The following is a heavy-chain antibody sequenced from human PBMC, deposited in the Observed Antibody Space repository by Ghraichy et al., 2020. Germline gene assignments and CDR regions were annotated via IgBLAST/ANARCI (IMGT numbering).Heavy chain of an antibody. CDR3: ARDFWDTMIVGNYYYYYGMDV. D-gene: IGHD3-22*01. J-gene: IGHJ6*02. V-gene: IGHV1-69*13. Sequence: SVKVSCKASGGTFSSYAISWVRQAPGQGLEWMGGIIPIFGTANYAQKFQGRVTITADESTSTAYMELSSLRSEDTAVYYCARDFWDTMIVGNYYYYYGMDVWGQGTTVTVSS. CDR2: IIPIFGTA. CDR1: GGTFSSYA.